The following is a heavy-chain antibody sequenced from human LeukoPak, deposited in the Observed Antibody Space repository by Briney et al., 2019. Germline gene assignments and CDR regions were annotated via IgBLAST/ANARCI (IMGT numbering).Heavy chain of an antibody. V-gene: IGHV3-9*01. CDR1: GFTFADYA. CDR2: INWNSGI. CDR3: AKDKAPRHSGYDWDLDY. Sequence: GGSLRLSCAASGFTFADYALHWVRQTPGKGLEWVSGINWNSGIGYADSVRGRFTISRDNAKNSLYLQMNNLRAEDTALYYCAKDKAPRHSGYDWDLDYWGQGTLVTVSS. J-gene: IGHJ4*02. D-gene: IGHD5-12*01.